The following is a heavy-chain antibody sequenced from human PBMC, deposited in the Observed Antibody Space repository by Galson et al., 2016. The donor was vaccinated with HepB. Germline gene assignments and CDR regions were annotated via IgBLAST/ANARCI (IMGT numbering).Heavy chain of an antibody. CDR1: GDSVSSNSVV. CDR3: ARDSPGNSFFDF. V-gene: IGHV6-1*01. J-gene: IGHJ4*02. Sequence: CAISGDSVSSNSVVWNWIRQSPSRGLEWLGRTYYRSKWYNHYAESVKSRITINPDTSKNQFSLQLESVTPEDTGIYFCARDSPGNSFFDFWGQGTLVTVSS. CDR2: TYYRSKWYN. D-gene: IGHD1/OR15-1a*01.